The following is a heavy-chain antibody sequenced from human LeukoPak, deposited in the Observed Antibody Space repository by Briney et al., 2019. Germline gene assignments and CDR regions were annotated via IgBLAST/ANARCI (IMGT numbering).Heavy chain of an antibody. CDR2: IYPGDSDT. Sequence: PGESLKISCKGSGYSFTSYWIGWVRQMPGKGLEWMGIIYPGDSDTRYSPSVQGQVTISADKSISTAYLQWSSLKASDTAMYYCARLNPDYYDSSGSPQYYFDYWGQGTLVTVSS. CDR3: ARLNPDYYDSSGSPQYYFDY. J-gene: IGHJ4*02. V-gene: IGHV5-51*03. CDR1: GYSFTSYW. D-gene: IGHD3-22*01.